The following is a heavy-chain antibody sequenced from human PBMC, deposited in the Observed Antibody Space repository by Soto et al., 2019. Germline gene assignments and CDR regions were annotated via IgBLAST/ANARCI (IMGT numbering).Heavy chain of an antibody. V-gene: IGHV3-7*01. J-gene: IGHJ6*02. CDR3: ARDLYSYGSAYYYYYGMDV. CDR2: TTQDGNDK. Sequence: PGGSLRLSCAASGFTFSPYYMSWVRQAPGKGLEWLAMTTQDGNDKHYVDSVRGRFTISRDNSKNTLYLQMNSLRAEDTAVYYCARDLYSYGSAYYYYYGMDVWGQGTTVTVSS. D-gene: IGHD5-18*01. CDR1: GFTFSPYY.